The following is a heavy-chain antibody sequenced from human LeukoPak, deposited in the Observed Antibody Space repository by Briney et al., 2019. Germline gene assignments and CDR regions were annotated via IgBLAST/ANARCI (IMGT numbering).Heavy chain of an antibody. CDR2: IYHSGST. J-gene: IGHJ4*02. CDR3: ARVVSRDDILTGPDY. Sequence: RSSETLSLTCTVSGGSISNYFWSWIRQPPGKGLEWIGYIYHSGSTYYNPSLKSRVTISVDRSKNQFSLKLSSVTAADTAVYYCARVVSRDDILTGPDYWGQGTLVTVSS. D-gene: IGHD3-9*01. CDR1: GGSISNYF. V-gene: IGHV4-59*12.